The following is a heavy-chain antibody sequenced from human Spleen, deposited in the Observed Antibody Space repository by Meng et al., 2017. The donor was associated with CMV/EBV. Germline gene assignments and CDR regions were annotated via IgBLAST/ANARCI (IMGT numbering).Heavy chain of an antibody. CDR1: GGSFSGYY. CDR3: ARRGRWLQSTIDY. J-gene: IGHJ4*02. D-gene: IGHD5-24*01. Sequence: GSLRLSCAVYGGSFSGYYWSWIRQPPGKGLEWIGEINHSGSTNYNQSLKSRVTISVDTSKNQFSLKLSSVTAADTAVYYCARRGRWLQSTIDYWGQGTLVTVSS. CDR2: INHSGST. V-gene: IGHV4-34*01.